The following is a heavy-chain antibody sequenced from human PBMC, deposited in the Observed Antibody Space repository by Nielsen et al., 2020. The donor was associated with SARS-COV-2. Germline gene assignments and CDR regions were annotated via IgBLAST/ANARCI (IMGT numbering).Heavy chain of an antibody. CDR2: ISYDGRNQ. D-gene: IGHD1-26*01. CDR1: GFTFSTYT. CDR3: ARDREGTYSGQDF. J-gene: IGHJ4*02. Sequence: GESLKISCAASGFTFSTYTMTWVRQAPGKGLEWVAVISYDGRNQYYTDSVKGRFTISRDNSKNLLYLQMNSLSPDDRALYYCARDREGTYSGQDFWGQGTLVAVSS. V-gene: IGHV3-30*04.